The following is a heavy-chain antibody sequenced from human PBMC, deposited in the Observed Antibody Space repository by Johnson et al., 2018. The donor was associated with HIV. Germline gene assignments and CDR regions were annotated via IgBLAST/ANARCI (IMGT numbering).Heavy chain of an antibody. D-gene: IGHD3-22*01. Sequence: VQLVESGGGVVQPGRSLRLSCTASGFTFSSYGMHWVRQAPGKGLAWVAVIWYDGSNKYYVDSVKGRFTISRDNAKNSLYLQMNSLRAEDTAVYYCARGGRGVRITMIVVVPNDAFDIWGQGTMVTVSS. CDR3: ARGGRGVRITMIVVVPNDAFDI. CDR1: GFTFSSYG. J-gene: IGHJ3*02. V-gene: IGHV3-33*01. CDR2: IWYDGSNK.